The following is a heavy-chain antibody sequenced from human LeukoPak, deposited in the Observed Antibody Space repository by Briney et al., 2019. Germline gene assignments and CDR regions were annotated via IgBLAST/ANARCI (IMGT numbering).Heavy chain of an antibody. CDR1: GFTFSSFW. Sequence: GGSLRLSCAASGFTFSSFWMNWVRQVPGKGLVWVSHINSDGAKTNYADSVTGRFTISRDTARNTLYLQMNNLRVEDTAMYYCEASFRITGTTFYHWGQGTLVTVSS. J-gene: IGHJ1*01. D-gene: IGHD1-20*01. CDR3: EASFRITGTTFYH. V-gene: IGHV3-74*01. CDR2: INSDGAKT.